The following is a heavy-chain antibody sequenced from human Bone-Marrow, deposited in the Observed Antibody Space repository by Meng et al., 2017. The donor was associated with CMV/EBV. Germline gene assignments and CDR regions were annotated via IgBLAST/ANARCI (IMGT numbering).Heavy chain of an antibody. J-gene: IGHJ4*02. CDR1: GYTFTDYY. D-gene: IGHD3-3*01. CDR2: INPNSGGT. Sequence: ASVKVSCKASGYTFTDYYMHWVRQAPGQGLEWMGWINPNSGGTNYAQKFQGRVTMTRDTSISTAYLELSRLRSDDTAVYYCSRIKTYYDFWSGSWDFDYWGQGTLVTVSS. V-gene: IGHV1-2*02. CDR3: SRIKTYYDFWSGSWDFDY.